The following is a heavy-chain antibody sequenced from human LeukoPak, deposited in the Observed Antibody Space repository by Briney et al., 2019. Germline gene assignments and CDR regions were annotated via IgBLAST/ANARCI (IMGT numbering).Heavy chain of an antibody. D-gene: IGHD3-10*01. CDR1: GITLSNYG. V-gene: IGHV3-23*01. J-gene: IGHJ4*02. CDR3: AKRGVVIRVILVGFHKEAYYFDS. Sequence: PGGSLRLSCAVSGITLSNYGMSWVRQAPGKGLEWVAGLSGSGGGTNYADSVKGRFIISRDNAKNTLYLQMNSLRVEDTAVYFCAKRGVVIRVILVGFHKEAYYFDSWGQGALVTVSS. CDR2: LSGSGGGT.